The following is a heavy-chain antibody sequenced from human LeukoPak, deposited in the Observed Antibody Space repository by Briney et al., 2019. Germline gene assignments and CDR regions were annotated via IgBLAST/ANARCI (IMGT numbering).Heavy chain of an antibody. D-gene: IGHD3-22*01. J-gene: IGHJ4*02. Sequence: SETLSLTCAVYGGSFSGYYWSWIRQPPGKGLEWIGEINHGGSTNYNPSLKSRVTISVDTSKNQFSLKLSSVTAADTAVYYCARGPYDTSGYFFRYFDYWGQGTLVTVSS. CDR1: GGSFSGYY. V-gene: IGHV4-34*01. CDR3: ARGPYDTSGYFFRYFDY. CDR2: INHGGST.